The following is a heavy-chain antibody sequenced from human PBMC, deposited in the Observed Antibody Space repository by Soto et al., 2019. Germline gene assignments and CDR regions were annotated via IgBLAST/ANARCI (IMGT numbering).Heavy chain of an antibody. CDR2: ISYDSGAI. J-gene: IGHJ5*01. CDR3: AKDYRGIHWFDF. D-gene: IGHD2-21*01. CDR1: GFTFDEYA. V-gene: IGHV3-9*01. Sequence: EVQLVESGGGLVQPGRSLRLSCAASGFTFDEYAMHWVRQAPGKGLEWVSGISYDSGAIGYADSVKGRFTISRDNTRSSLFLQLDGLRTDDTAVYYCAKDYRGIHWFDFWGLGTLVTVS.